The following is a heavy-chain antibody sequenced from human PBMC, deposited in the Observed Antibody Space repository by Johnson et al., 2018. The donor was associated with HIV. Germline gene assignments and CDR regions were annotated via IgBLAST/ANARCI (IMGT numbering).Heavy chain of an antibody. CDR3: ARDETPGAFDI. Sequence: QVQLVESGGGLVKPGGSLRLSCAASGFTFSDYYMSWIRQAPGKGLEWVSYISSSGSTIYYADSVKGRFTVPRDTAQNSLYLQMNSLRAEDQAVYYCARDETPGAFDIWGQGTMVTVSS. V-gene: IGHV3-11*04. J-gene: IGHJ3*02. CDR2: ISSSGSTI. CDR1: GFTFSDYY.